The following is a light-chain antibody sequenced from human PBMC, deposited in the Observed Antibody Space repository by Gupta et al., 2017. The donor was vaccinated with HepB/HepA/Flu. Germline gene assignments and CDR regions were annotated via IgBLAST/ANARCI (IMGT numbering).Light chain of an antibody. J-gene: IGKJ5*01. CDR3: QQYNNGPPIT. V-gene: IGKV3-15*01. Sequence: EIVMTQSPATLSVSPGERATLSCRASQSVSSNLAWYQQKPGQATRLLIYGASTRATDIPARFSGSGSGTEFTLTISSLQSEDFAVYYCQQYNNGPPITFGQGTRLEMK. CDR2: GAS. CDR1: QSVSSN.